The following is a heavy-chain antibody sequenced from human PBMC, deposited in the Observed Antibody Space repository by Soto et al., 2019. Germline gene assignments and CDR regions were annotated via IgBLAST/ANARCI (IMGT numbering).Heavy chain of an antibody. D-gene: IGHD6-13*01. CDR3: ARGKGAAAGYHYYGMDI. Sequence: SGTLSLTCAVYGGSFSGYYWSWIRQPPGKGLEWIGEINHSGITTYNPSLKSRVTISLDTSKNQFPLILSSVTAADTAVYYCARGKGAAAGYHYYGMDIWGQGTAVTVSS. CDR2: INHSGIT. V-gene: IGHV4-34*01. J-gene: IGHJ6*02. CDR1: GGSFSGYY.